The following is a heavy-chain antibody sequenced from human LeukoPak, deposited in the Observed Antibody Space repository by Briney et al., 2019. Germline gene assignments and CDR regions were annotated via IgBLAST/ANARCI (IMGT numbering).Heavy chain of an antibody. V-gene: IGHV3-74*01. Sequence: SGGSLRLSCAASGFTFSSYWMHWVRQAPGKGLVWVSRINSDGSSTSYADSVKGRFTISRDNAKNSLYLQMNSLRDEDTAVYYCVSPQPGRLFDYWGQGTLVTASS. D-gene: IGHD1-1*01. CDR1: GFTFSSYW. J-gene: IGHJ4*02. CDR2: INSDGSST. CDR3: VSPQPGRLFDY.